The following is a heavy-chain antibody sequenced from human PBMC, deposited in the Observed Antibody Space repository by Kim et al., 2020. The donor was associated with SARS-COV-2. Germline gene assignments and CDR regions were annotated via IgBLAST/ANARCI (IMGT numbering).Heavy chain of an antibody. Sequence: GRFTISRDNSKNTLYLQMNSLRAEDTAVYYCAKDLSAYSSGWSGYYGMDVWGQGTTVTVSS. J-gene: IGHJ6*02. D-gene: IGHD6-19*01. CDR3: AKDLSAYSSGWSGYYGMDV. V-gene: IGHV3-30*02.